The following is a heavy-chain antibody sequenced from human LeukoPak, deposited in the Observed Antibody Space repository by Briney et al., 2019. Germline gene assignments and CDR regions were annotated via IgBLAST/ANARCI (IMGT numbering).Heavy chain of an antibody. V-gene: IGHV4-59*08. CDR2: IHYSGST. Sequence: SETLSLTCIVSGGYISSDYWSWIRQSPGKGLEWIGYIHYSGSTNYNPSLKSQVTISIDTSKTQFSLRLSSVTAADTAIYFCATLRGSSSAVLDNWGQGTLVIVSS. CDR1: GGYISSDY. D-gene: IGHD2-2*01. CDR3: ATLRGSSSAVLDN. J-gene: IGHJ4*02.